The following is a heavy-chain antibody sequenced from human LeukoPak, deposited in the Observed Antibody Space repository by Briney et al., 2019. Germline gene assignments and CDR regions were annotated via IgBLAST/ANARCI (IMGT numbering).Heavy chain of an antibody. CDR3: AKGGSGYSSVWLDL. D-gene: IGHD6-19*01. CDR1: GFTFSSYA. J-gene: IGHJ5*02. V-gene: IGHV3-23*01. Sequence: PGGSLRLSCAASGFTFSSYAMSWVRQAPGKGLEWVSAISGSGGSTYYADSVKGRFTISRDNSKNTLYLQMNSLRAEDTAVYYCAKGGSGYSSVWLDLWGQGTLVTVSS. CDR2: ISGSGGST.